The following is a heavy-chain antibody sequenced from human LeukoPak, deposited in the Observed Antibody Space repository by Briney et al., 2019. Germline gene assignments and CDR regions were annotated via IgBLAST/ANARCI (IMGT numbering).Heavy chain of an antibody. J-gene: IGHJ4*02. Sequence: GGSLRLSCAASGFTFSNYAMSWVRQAPGKGLEWVSTISGGGESSNSADSVKGRFTIARDNSRDTLYLQMNSLRAEDTAVYYCAKDPERATYSSSPPGYFDYWGQGTLVTVSS. CDR3: AKDPERATYSSSPPGYFDY. CDR2: ISGGGESS. CDR1: GFTFSNYA. D-gene: IGHD6-13*01. V-gene: IGHV3-23*01.